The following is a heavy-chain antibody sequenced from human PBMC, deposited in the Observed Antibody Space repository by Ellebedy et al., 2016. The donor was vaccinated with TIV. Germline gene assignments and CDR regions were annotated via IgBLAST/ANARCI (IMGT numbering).Heavy chain of an antibody. CDR2: IGPSDSY. D-gene: IGHD3-3*01. CDR3: ARATAFGVVIYMDV. CDR1: GYSFTSSW. J-gene: IGHJ6*02. V-gene: IGHV5-10-1*01. Sequence: KVSCRGSGYSFTSSWITWVRHMPGKGLEWMGRIGPSDSYSIQDHVTISADKSISTAYLQWDSLKASDSAMYYCARATAFGVVIYMDVWGQGTTVTVSS.